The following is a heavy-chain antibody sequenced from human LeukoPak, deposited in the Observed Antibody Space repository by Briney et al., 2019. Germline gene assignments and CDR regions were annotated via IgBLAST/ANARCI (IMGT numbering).Heavy chain of an antibody. V-gene: IGHV3-21*01. CDR1: GFTFSSYS. Sequence: GGSLRLSCAASGFTFSSYSMNWVRQAPGKGLEWVSSISSSSYIYYADSVKGRFTISRDNAKNSLYLQMNSLRAEDTAVYYCARDMTYYDSSGYSDYWGQETLVTVSS. J-gene: IGHJ4*02. D-gene: IGHD3-22*01. CDR2: ISSSSYI. CDR3: ARDMTYYDSSGYSDY.